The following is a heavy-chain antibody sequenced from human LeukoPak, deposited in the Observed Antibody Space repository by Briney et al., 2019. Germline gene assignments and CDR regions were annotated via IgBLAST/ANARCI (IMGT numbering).Heavy chain of an antibody. J-gene: IGHJ6*03. D-gene: IGHD3-3*01. CDR1: GGTFSSYA. CDR2: IIPIFGTA. Sequence: GASVKVSCKASGGTFSSYAISWVRQAPGQGLEWMGGIIPIFGTANYAQKFQGRVTITADESTSTAYMELSSLRSEDTAVYYCARDQVYDFWSGYPYYYYYMDVWGKGTTVTVSS. CDR3: ARDQVYDFWSGYPYYYYYMDV. V-gene: IGHV1-69*01.